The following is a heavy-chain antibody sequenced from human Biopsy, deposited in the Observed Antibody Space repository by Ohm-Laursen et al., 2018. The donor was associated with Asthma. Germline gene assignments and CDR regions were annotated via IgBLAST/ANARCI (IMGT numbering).Heavy chain of an antibody. CDR2: IMTVFGTT. J-gene: IGHJ6*02. D-gene: IGHD6-19*01. Sequence: VSSVTVSCKTPGGTFSNFAISWVRQAPGQGLEWLGGIMTVFGTTNYAQKFQGRVTITADESTSTAYMEVTSLRSEDTAIYYCARCQVGYSSGWSLLLKKIYYSGMDVWGQGTAVTVSS. CDR3: ARCQVGYSSGWSLLLKKIYYSGMDV. CDR1: GGTFSNFA. V-gene: IGHV1-69*01.